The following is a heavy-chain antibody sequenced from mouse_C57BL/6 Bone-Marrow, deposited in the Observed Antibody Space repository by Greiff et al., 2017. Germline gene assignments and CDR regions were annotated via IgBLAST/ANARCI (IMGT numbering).Heavy chain of an antibody. J-gene: IGHJ3*01. CDR3: ARGGYYVSRAY. V-gene: IGHV1-52*01. Sequence: VQLQQPGAELVRPGSSVKLSCKASGYTFTSYWMHWVKQRPIQGLEWIGNIDPSDSETHYNQKFKDKATLTVDKSSSTAYMQLSSLTSEDSAVYYCARGGYYVSRAYWGQGTLVTVSA. CDR2: IDPSDSET. D-gene: IGHD2-3*01. CDR1: GYTFTSYW.